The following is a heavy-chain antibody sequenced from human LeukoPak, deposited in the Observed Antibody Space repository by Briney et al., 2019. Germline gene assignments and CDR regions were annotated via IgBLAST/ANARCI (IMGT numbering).Heavy chain of an antibody. CDR2: IYTSGST. J-gene: IGHJ6*03. Sequence: PSETLSLTCTVSGGSISSYYWGWIRQPAGKGLEWIGRIYTSGSTNYNPSLKSRVTMSVDTSKNQFSLKLSSVTAADTAVYYCAREAVVVVAALNYYYMDVWGKGTTVTVSS. V-gene: IGHV4-4*07. CDR3: AREAVVVVAALNYYYMDV. CDR1: GGSISSYY. D-gene: IGHD2-15*01.